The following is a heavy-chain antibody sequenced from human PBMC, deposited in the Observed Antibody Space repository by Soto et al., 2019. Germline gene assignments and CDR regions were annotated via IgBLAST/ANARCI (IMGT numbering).Heavy chain of an antibody. CDR2: ISSSSSYI. Sequence: EVQLVESGGGLVKPGGSLRLSCAASGFTFSSYSMNWVRQAPGKGLEWVSSISSSSSYIYYADSVKGRFTISRDNAKNSLYLQMNSLRAEDTAVYYCARVWGSGSYGGFDYWGQGTLVTVSS. V-gene: IGHV3-21*01. D-gene: IGHD1-26*01. J-gene: IGHJ4*02. CDR3: ARVWGSGSYGGFDY. CDR1: GFTFSSYS.